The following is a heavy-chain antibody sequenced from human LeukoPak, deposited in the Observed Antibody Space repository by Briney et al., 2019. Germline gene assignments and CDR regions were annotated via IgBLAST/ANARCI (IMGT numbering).Heavy chain of an antibody. J-gene: IGHJ5*02. Sequence: SETLSLTCTVSGASISNYYWSWIRQPPGKKLEWIAYISFSGSNNYNPSFKPRVTTSLDTSKNQFSLKLSSVTAADTAVYYCARDQYHGSGTYAWFDPWGQGTLVTVSS. CDR1: GASISNYY. V-gene: IGHV4-59*01. CDR2: ISFSGSN. CDR3: ARDQYHGSGTYAWFDP. D-gene: IGHD3-10*01.